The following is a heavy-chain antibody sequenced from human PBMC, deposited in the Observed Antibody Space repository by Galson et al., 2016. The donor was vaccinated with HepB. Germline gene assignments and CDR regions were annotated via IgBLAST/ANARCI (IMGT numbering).Heavy chain of an antibody. V-gene: IGHV3-13*01. D-gene: IGHD6-19*01. CDR2: MDILGDG. CDR3: AVIAVAGGTSDY. Sequence: SLRLSCAASGFAFSEYDIHWVRQAAGKGLEWVSAMDILGDGYYSDSVKGRFTISRENAKSSLYLHMNSLRAEGTALYYCAVIAVAGGTSDYWGQGTLVTVSS. J-gene: IGHJ4*02. CDR1: GFAFSEYD.